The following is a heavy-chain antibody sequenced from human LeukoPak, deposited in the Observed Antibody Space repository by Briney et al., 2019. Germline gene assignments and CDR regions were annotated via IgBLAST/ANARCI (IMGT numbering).Heavy chain of an antibody. J-gene: IGHJ6*02. CDR3: ARDGYSSSWTLFSYYYYGMDV. V-gene: IGHV3-7*04. D-gene: IGHD6-13*01. CDR1: GFTLSSYA. Sequence: GGSLRLSCAASGFTLSSYAMTWVRQAPGKGLEWVANIKQDGSEKYYVDSVKGQFTISRDNAKNSLYLQMNSLRAEDTAVYYCARDGYSSSWTLFSYYYYGMDVWGQGTTVTVSS. CDR2: IKQDGSEK.